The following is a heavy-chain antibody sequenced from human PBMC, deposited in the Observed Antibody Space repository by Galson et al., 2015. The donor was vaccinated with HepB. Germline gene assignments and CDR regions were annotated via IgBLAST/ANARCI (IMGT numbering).Heavy chain of an antibody. CDR1: GFTFSSYA. Sequence: SLRLSCAASGFTFSSYAMSWVRQAPGKGLEWVSAISGSGGSTYYADSVKGRFTISRDNSKNTLYLQMNSLRAEDTAVYYCAKLTRTVTTPSRIPRTYFDYWGQGTLVTVSS. J-gene: IGHJ4*02. CDR2: ISGSGGST. D-gene: IGHD4-17*01. CDR3: AKLTRTVTTPSRIPRTYFDY. V-gene: IGHV3-23*01.